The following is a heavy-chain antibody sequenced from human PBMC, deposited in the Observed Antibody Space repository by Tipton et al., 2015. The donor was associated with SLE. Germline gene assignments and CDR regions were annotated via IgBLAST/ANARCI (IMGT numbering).Heavy chain of an antibody. J-gene: IGHJ3*01. CDR2: IYDSKST. CDR1: GGSITTVGYY. D-gene: IGHD1-26*01. Sequence: TLSLTCTVSGGSITTVGYYWIWNRQHPGKGLEWIGYIYDSKSTYYNPSLKSRLTMSADTSKNQISLKLSSVTAADTAMYYCVRERKYVVRFRELVAPDLWGQGTAITVSS. CDR3: VRERKYVVRFRELVAPDL. V-gene: IGHV4-31*03.